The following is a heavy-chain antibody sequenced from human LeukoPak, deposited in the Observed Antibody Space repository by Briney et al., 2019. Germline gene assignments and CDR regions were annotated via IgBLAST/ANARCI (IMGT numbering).Heavy chain of an antibody. D-gene: IGHD4-17*01. J-gene: IGHJ2*01. CDR1: GYTFTSYA. CDR3: ARGYGDYVWYFDL. V-gene: IGHV1-3*01. CDR2: INAGNGNT. Sequence: GASVKVSCKASGYTFTSYAMHWVRQAPGQRLEWMGWINAGNGNTKYSQKFQGRVTITRDTSASTAYMELSSLRSEDTAVYYCARGYGDYVWYFDLWGRGTLVTVSP.